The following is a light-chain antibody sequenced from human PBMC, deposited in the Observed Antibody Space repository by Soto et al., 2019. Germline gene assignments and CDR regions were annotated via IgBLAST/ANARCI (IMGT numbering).Light chain of an antibody. V-gene: IGKV1D-13*01. CDR3: QHFKNYPTT. CDR1: QDISNT. J-gene: IGKJ5*01. Sequence: AIQLTQSPSSLSASVGDRVTITCRASQDISNTLVWYQQKPGKAPKLLIYGASNLESGVPSRFSGSGSGTDFTLAISCLQPEDFASYYCQHFKNYPTTFGQGTRLEIK. CDR2: GAS.